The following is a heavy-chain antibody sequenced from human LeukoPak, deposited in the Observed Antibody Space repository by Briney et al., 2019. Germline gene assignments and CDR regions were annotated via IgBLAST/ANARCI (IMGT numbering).Heavy chain of an antibody. CDR2: IKQDESDK. CDR3: ARDKIEGPTKLDY. V-gene: IGHV3-7*01. CDR1: GFTFSSYW. D-gene: IGHD1-1*01. J-gene: IGHJ4*02. Sequence: GGSLRLSCAASGFTFSSYWMSWVRQAPGKGLEWVANIKQDESDKYYVDSVKGRFTTSRDNAKNSLYLQMNSLRAEDTAVYYCARDKIEGPTKLDYWGQGILVTVSS.